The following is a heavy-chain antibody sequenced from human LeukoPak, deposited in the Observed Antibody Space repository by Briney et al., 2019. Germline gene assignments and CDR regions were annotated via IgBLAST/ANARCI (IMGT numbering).Heavy chain of an antibody. D-gene: IGHD3-10*01. CDR3: AGDFDSGSYRFDY. V-gene: IGHV4-59*11. J-gene: IGHJ4*02. CDR2: VYYSGST. CDR1: GGSISSRH. Sequence: PSETLCLTCTVSGGSISSRHWSRIRQPPGKELEWIGYVYYSGSTTYNPSLKSRLTMSLDTSKNQFSLRLSSVTAADTAVYYCAGDFDSGSYRFDYWGQGILVPVSS.